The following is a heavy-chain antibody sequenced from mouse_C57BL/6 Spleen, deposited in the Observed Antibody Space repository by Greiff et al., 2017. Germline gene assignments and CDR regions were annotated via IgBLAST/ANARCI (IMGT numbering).Heavy chain of an antibody. CDR2: IHPNSGST. J-gene: IGHJ2*01. V-gene: IGHV1-64*01. D-gene: IGHD2-3*01. Sequence: VQLQQPGAELVKPGASVKLSCKASGYTFTSYWMHWVKQRPGQGLEWIGMIHPNSGSTNYNEKFKSKATLTVDKSSSTAYMQLSSLTSEDSAVYYCACDGYYRAFYYWGQGTTLTVSS. CDR3: ACDGYYRAFYY. CDR1: GYTFTSYW.